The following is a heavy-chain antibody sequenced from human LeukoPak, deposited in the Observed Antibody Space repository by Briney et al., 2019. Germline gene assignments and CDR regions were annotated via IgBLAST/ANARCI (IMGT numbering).Heavy chain of an antibody. J-gene: IGHJ4*02. CDR1: GFTVSSNY. CDR2: IYSGGST. Sequence: GGSLRLSCAASGFTVSSNYMSWVRQAPGKGLEWVSVIYSGGSTYYADSVKGRFTISRDNSKNTLYLQMNSLRAEDTAVYYCARDGRPYGSGSYLWGQGTLVTVSS. CDR3: ARDGRPYGSGSYL. D-gene: IGHD3-10*01. V-gene: IGHV3-66*01.